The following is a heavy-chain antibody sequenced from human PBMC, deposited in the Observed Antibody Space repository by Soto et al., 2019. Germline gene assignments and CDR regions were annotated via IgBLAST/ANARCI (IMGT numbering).Heavy chain of an antibody. D-gene: IGHD6-13*01. J-gene: IGHJ5*02. CDR1: GYTFTSYD. Sequence: QVQLVQSGAEVEKPGASVKVSCKASGYTFTSYDINWVRQATGQGLEWMGWMNPNSGNTGYAQKFQGRVTMTRNTSISTAYMELSSLRSEDTAVYYCARERSVAGTGWFDPWGQGTLVTVSS. CDR3: ARERSVAGTGWFDP. V-gene: IGHV1-8*01. CDR2: MNPNSGNT.